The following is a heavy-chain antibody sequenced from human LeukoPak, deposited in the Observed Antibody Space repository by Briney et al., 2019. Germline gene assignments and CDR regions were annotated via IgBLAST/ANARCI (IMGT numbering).Heavy chain of an antibody. Sequence: KPSETLSLTCTVSGGSISSYYWSWIRQPPGKGLEWIGYIYYSGSTNYNPSLKSRVTISVDTSKNQFSLKLSSVTAADTAVYYCARGIHYYDSSGYYYYYYYMDVWGKGTTVTVSS. V-gene: IGHV4-59*01. CDR3: ARGIHYYDSSGYYYYYYYMDV. CDR1: GGSISSYY. D-gene: IGHD3-22*01. CDR2: IYYSGST. J-gene: IGHJ6*03.